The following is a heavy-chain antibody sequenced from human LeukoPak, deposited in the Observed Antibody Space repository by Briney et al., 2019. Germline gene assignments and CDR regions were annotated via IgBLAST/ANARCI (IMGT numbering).Heavy chain of an antibody. D-gene: IGHD1-26*01. Sequence: GESLKISCKGSGYSFTTYWIGWVRQMPGKGLEWMGIIYPGDSDTRYSPSFQGQVTISADKSISTAHLQWSSLKASDTAVYYCARARVSYEFDYWGQGTLVTVSS. CDR2: IYPGDSDT. V-gene: IGHV5-51*01. CDR1: GYSFTTYW. J-gene: IGHJ4*02. CDR3: ARARVSYEFDY.